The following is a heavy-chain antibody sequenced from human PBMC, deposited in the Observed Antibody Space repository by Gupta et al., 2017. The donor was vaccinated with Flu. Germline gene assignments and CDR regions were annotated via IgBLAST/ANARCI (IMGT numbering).Heavy chain of an antibody. J-gene: IGHJ4*02. Sequence: QVQLVESGGGLVKPGGSLRLSCAVSGFALPAYYMSWIRQAPGKGLEWIADINSSGSSTKYADSVKGRFTISRDIAEKSLFLQMNSLRADDTAVYYCARGGPTYLDSLYPHPSDYWGQGTLVTVSS. CDR1: GFALPAYY. CDR3: ARGGPTYLDSLYPHPSDY. CDR2: INSSGSST. D-gene: IGHD2-2*03. V-gene: IGHV3-11*05.